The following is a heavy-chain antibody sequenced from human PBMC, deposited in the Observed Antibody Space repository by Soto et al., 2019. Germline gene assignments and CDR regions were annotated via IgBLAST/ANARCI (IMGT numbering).Heavy chain of an antibody. CDR1: GGSFSGYY. CDR3: ARGLTPGAFDY. V-gene: IGHV4-34*01. CDR2: INHSGST. J-gene: IGHJ4*02. D-gene: IGHD2-15*01. Sequence: PSETLSLTCAVYGGSFSGYYWSWIRQPPGKGLEWIGEINHSGSTNYNPSLKSRVTISVDTSKNQFSLKLSSVTAADTAVYYCARGLTPGAFDYWGQGTLVTVSS.